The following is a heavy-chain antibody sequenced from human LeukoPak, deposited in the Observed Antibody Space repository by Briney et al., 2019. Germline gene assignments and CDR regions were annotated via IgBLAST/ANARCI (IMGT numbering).Heavy chain of an antibody. CDR2: IDPSGGST. Sequence: ASVKVSCKASGYTFTSYYMHWVRQAPGQGLEWMGIIDPSGGSTSYAQKFQGRVTMARDTSTSTVYMELSSLRSEDTAVYYCARDRQLWLQRFDYWGQGTPVTVSS. D-gene: IGHD5-18*01. V-gene: IGHV1-46*01. J-gene: IGHJ4*02. CDR1: GYTFTSYY. CDR3: ARDRQLWLQRFDY.